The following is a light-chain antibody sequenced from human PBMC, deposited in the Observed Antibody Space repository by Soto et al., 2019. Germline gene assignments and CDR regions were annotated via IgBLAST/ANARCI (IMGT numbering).Light chain of an antibody. Sequence: AIRMTQSPSSLSASTGDRVTITCRASQGISSYLAWYQQKPGKAPQLLIYAASTLQSGVPSRFSGSGSGTHFTLTISCLQSEDFATYYCQQYYSYPRTFGQGTKVEIK. CDR2: AAS. CDR3: QQYYSYPRT. J-gene: IGKJ1*01. V-gene: IGKV1-8*01. CDR1: QGISSY.